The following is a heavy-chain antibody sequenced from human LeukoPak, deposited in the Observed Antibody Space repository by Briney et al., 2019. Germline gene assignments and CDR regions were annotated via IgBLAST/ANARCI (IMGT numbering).Heavy chain of an antibody. CDR3: ARESPRYDFWSGHGGIYYFDY. D-gene: IGHD3-3*01. Sequence: SETLSLTCAVYGGSFSGYYWSWIRQPPGKGLEWTGEINHSGSTNYNPSLKSRVTISVDTSKNQFSLKLSSVTAADTAVYYCARESPRYDFWSGHGGIYYFDYWGQGTLVTVSS. CDR1: GGSFSGYY. J-gene: IGHJ4*02. V-gene: IGHV4-34*01. CDR2: INHSGST.